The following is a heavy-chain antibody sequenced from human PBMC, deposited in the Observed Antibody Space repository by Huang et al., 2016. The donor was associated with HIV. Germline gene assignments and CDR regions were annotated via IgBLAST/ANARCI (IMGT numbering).Heavy chain of an antibody. J-gene: IGHJ4*02. Sequence: EVQLVESGGGLVKPGGSLRLSCAASGFTFSKAWMSWVRQAPGKGRELVGRIKSKTDGGTTDYTAPVKGRFTISRDDSRNTLYLQMNSLKTEDTAVYYCTTHLDYYDSSGYYFGNYWGQGTLVTVSS. D-gene: IGHD3-22*01. CDR1: GFTFSKAW. V-gene: IGHV3-15*01. CDR3: TTHLDYYDSSGYYFGNY. CDR2: IKSKTDGGTT.